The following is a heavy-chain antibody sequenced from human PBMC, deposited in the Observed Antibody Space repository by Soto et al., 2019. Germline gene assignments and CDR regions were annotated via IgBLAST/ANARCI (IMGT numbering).Heavy chain of an antibody. CDR2: IYYTGTT. CDR1: GGSISSDY. Sequence: SETLSLTCTVSGGSISSDYWSWIRQPPGKGLEWIGYIYYTGTTKYNPSLKSRVTISVDSSKNQFSLKLDSVTAADTAVYYCARLSGYYQAFDSWGQGTLVTVSS. V-gene: IGHV4-59*08. J-gene: IGHJ4*02. CDR3: ARLSGYYQAFDS. D-gene: IGHD3-22*01.